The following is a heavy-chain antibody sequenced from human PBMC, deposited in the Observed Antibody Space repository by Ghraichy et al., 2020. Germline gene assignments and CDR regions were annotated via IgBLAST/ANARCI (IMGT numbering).Heavy chain of an antibody. D-gene: IGHD6-6*01. V-gene: IGHV1-46*01. CDR3: ARSHVEAHTKQLLYYYYYMDV. CDR1: GYTFTSYY. J-gene: IGHJ6*03. CDR2: INPSGGST. Sequence: ASVKVSCKASGYTFTSYYMHWVRQAPGQGLEWMGIINPSGGSTSYAQKFQGRVTMTRDTSTSTVYMELSSLRSEDTAVYYCARSHVEAHTKQLLYYYYYMDVWGKGTTVTVSS.